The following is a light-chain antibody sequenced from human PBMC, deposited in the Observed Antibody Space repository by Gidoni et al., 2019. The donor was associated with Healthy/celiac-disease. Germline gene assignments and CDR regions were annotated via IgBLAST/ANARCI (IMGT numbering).Light chain of an antibody. CDR3: QQYNNWPLT. V-gene: IGKV3-15*01. CDR2: GAS. Sequence: LVMTHSPATLSVSPGDRATLSCRASQSVSSNLDWYQQKPGQAPKLLIYGASTRATGIPARFSGSGSGTEFTLTISSLQSEDFAVYYCQQYNNWPLTFGGGTKVEIK. CDR1: QSVSSN. J-gene: IGKJ4*01.